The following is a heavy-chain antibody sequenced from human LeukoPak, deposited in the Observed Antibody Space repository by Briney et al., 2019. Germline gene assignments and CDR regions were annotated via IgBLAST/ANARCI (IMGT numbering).Heavy chain of an antibody. V-gene: IGHV1-18*04. CDR1: GYTFTSYG. J-gene: IGHJ6*04. D-gene: IGHD3-10*01. Sequence: ASVKVSCKASGYTFTSYGISWVRQAPGQGLEWMGWISAYNGNTNYAQKLQGRVTMTTDTSTSTAYMELRSLRSDDTAVYYCARDRYYYGSGSSDLYYYGMDVWGEGTTVTVSS. CDR2: ISAYNGNT. CDR3: ARDRYYYGSGSSDLYYYGMDV.